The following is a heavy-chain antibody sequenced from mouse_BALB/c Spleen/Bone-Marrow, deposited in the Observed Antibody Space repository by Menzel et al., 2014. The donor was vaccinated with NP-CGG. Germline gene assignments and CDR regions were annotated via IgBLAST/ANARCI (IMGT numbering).Heavy chain of an antibody. CDR3: TRQRGDYAMDY. D-gene: IGHD1-1*02. Sequence: EVQLVESGGGLVKPGGSLKLSCAASGFTFSSYGVSWGRQNPEKRLEWVATISNGGNYTYYPDSVKGRFTISRDNAKNTLYLQMSSLRSEDTAMYYCTRQRGDYAMDYWGQGTSVTVSS. CDR1: GFTFSSYG. J-gene: IGHJ4*01. V-gene: IGHV5-9-3*01. CDR2: ISNGGNYT.